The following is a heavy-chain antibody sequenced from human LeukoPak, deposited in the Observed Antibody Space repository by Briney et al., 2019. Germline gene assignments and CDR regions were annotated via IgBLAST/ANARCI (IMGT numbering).Heavy chain of an antibody. V-gene: IGHV1-2*02. D-gene: IGHD1-26*01. CDR1: GYTFTGYY. CDR2: INPNSGGT. J-gene: IGHJ4*02. CDR3: ARVKVGAVGNYFEN. Sequence: ASVKVSCKASGYTFTGYYMHWVRQAPGQGLEWMGWINPNSGGTNYAQKFQYRVTMTRDMSTSTVHMKLSSLRSEDTAVYYCARVKVGAVGNYFENWGQGTLVTVSS.